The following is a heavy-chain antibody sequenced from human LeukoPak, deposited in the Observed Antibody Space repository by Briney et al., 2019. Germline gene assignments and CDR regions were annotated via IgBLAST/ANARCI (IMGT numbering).Heavy chain of an antibody. CDR3: ATLQSSGYDYSDY. CDR1: GGSISTYY. CDR2: IYYSGYT. J-gene: IGHJ4*02. D-gene: IGHD3-22*01. Sequence: SETLSLTCTVSGGSISTYYWSRIRQPPGKRLEWIGYIYYSGYTDYNPSLKSRVTMSVDTSKNQFSLKLTSVTAADTAVYYCATLQSSGYDYSDYWGQGILVTVSS. V-gene: IGHV4-59*08.